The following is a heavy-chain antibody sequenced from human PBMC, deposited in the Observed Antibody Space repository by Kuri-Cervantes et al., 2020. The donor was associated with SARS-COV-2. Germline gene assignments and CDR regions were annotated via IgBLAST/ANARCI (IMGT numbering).Heavy chain of an antibody. CDR2: INSDGSST. CDR3: AKSPPDSITNYLYYFDL. D-gene: IGHD1-7*01. Sequence: GESLKISCAASGFTFSSYWMHWVRQAPGKGLVWVSRINSDGSSTSYADSVKGRFTISRDNAKNTLYLQMNSLRVEDSALYFCAKSPPDSITNYLYYFDLWGQGTLVTVSS. V-gene: IGHV3-74*01. CDR1: GFTFSSYW. J-gene: IGHJ4*02.